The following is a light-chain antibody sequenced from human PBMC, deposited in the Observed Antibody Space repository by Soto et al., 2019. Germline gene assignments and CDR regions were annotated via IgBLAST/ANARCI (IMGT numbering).Light chain of an antibody. V-gene: IGKV4-1*01. CDR2: WAS. CDR3: QQYYSTPFT. CDR1: QSGLYSSTNKNY. Sequence: DIVMTQSPDSLAVSLGERATINCKSSQSGLYSSTNKNYLAWYQQKPGQPPKLLIYWASTRASGVPDRFSGRGSVTDFTLTISSLQAEDVAVYYCQQYYSTPFTFGPGTKVDLK. J-gene: IGKJ3*01.